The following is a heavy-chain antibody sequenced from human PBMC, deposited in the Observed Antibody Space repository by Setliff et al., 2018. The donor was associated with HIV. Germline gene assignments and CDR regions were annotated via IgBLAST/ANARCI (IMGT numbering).Heavy chain of an antibody. Sequence: VKVSCKASGGTFSSYAISWVRQAPGQGLEWMGGISGYNGNTNYAQKFQGRLTMTTDTSTSTAYMELRGLRSDDTAVYYCARANVPYSNFWSFSYSLPYYFDYWGQGTLVTVSS. D-gene: IGHD3-3*01. CDR3: ARANVPYSNFWSFSYSLPYYFDY. J-gene: IGHJ4*02. V-gene: IGHV1-18*01. CDR2: ISGYNGNT. CDR1: GGTFSSYA.